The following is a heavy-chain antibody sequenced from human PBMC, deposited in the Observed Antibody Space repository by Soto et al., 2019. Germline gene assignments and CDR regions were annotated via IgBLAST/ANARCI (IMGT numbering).Heavy chain of an antibody. CDR3: ARDGLYYYGFDV. CDR2: IDYSGST. V-gene: IGHV4-30-4*01. J-gene: IGHJ6*02. CDR1: GDSISNSDYY. Sequence: PSETLSLTCTVSGDSISNSDYYWNWIRQSPGKGLEWIASIDYSGSTYYNPSLKSRVVISADTSKNLFSLKLRSVTAADTALYFCARDGLYYYGFDVWGQGTTFTVSS.